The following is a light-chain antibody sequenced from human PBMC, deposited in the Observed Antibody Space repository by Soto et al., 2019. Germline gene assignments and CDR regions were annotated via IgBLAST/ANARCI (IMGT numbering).Light chain of an antibody. Sequence: EIVLTQSPGTLTLSPGERATLTSRASQSLSSSYFAWYQQKPGQAPRLLIYGASSRATAIPDRFSGSGSGTDFTLTINSLQSEDFAVYYCQQYCSSGTFGQGTKVDIK. CDR1: QSLSSSY. CDR2: GAS. CDR3: QQYCSSGT. V-gene: IGKV3-20*01. J-gene: IGKJ1*01.